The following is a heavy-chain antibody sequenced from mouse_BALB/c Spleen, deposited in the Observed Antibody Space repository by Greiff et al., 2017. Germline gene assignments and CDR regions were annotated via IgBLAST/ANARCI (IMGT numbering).Heavy chain of an antibody. V-gene: IGHV14-3*02. D-gene: IGHD1-1*01. CDR2: IDPANGNN. CDR3: ARWDYGSFLDY. J-gene: IGHJ2*01. Sequence: VQLQQSGAELVKPGASVKLSCTASGFNIKDTYMHWVKQRPEQGLEGSGRIDPANGNNKYDPKFQDKDTITADTSSNTAYLQLSSLTSEDTADYYCARWDYGSFLDYWGQGTTLTVSS. CDR1: GFNIKDTY.